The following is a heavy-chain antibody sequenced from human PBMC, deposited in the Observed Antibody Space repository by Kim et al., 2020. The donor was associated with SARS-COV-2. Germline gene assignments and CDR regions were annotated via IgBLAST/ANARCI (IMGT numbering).Heavy chain of an antibody. D-gene: IGHD3-3*01. CDR3: ARGGYDFWSGYYFPVDY. Sequence: SETLSLTCAAYGGSFSGYYWSWIRQPPGKGLEWIGEINHSGSTNYNPSLKSRVTISVDTSKNQFSLKLSSVTAADTAVYYCARGGYDFWSGYYFPVDYWGQGTLVTVSS. J-gene: IGHJ4*02. CDR1: GGSFSGYY. V-gene: IGHV4-34*01. CDR2: INHSGST.